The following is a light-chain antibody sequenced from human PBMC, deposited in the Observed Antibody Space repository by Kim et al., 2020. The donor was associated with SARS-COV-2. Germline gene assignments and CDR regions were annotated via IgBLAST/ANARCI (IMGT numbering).Light chain of an antibody. CDR1: QSISSS. J-gene: IGKJ1*01. CDR2: GAS. Sequence: SPGQRATLSCRASQSISSSLAWYQKKPGQAPRLLIYGASTRATGIPARFSGSGSGTEFTLTFSSLQSEDFAVYYCQQYNNWPPLTFGLGTKVDIK. V-gene: IGKV3-15*01. CDR3: QQYNNWPPLT.